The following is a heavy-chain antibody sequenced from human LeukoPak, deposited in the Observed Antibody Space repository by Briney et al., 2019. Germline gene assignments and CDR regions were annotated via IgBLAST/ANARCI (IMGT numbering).Heavy chain of an antibody. Sequence: PSETLSLTCTVSGGSISSSSYYWGWIRQPPGKGLEWIGSIYYSGSTYYNPSLKSRVTISVDTSKNQFSLKLSSVTAADTAVYYCARRNSGTRRYGFDYWGQGTLVTVSS. CDR2: IYYSGST. V-gene: IGHV4-39*01. D-gene: IGHD1-26*01. J-gene: IGHJ4*02. CDR3: ARRNSGTRRYGFDY. CDR1: GGSISSSSYY.